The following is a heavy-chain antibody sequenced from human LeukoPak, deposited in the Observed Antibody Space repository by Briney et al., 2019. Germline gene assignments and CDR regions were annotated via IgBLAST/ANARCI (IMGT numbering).Heavy chain of an antibody. CDR1: GFTFSSYS. J-gene: IGHJ4*02. Sequence: GGSLRLSCAASGFTFSSYSMNWVRQAPGKGLEWVSSISSSSSYIYYADSVKGRFTISRDNAQNSLYLQMNSLRAEDTALYYCARVASNYDFDYWGQGTLVSVSS. CDR2: ISSSSSYI. CDR3: ARVASNYDFDY. D-gene: IGHD4-11*01. V-gene: IGHV3-21*04.